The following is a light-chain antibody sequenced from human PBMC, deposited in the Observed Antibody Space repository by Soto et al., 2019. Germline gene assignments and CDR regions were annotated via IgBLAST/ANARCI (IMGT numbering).Light chain of an antibody. V-gene: IGKV1-5*03. CDR3: QQYNSYSGT. Sequence: IQRTQAPSTLSASVGYRVSITCLASQSISSWLAWYQQKPGKAPKLLIYKASSLESGVPSRFSGSGSGTEFTLTISSLQPDDFATYYCQQYNSYSGTFGQGTKVDIK. CDR1: QSISSW. CDR2: KAS. J-gene: IGKJ1*01.